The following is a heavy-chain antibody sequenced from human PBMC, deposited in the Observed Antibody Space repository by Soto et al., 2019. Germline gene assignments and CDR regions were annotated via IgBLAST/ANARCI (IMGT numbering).Heavy chain of an antibody. CDR2: ISAHNGNK. V-gene: IGHV1-18*01. Sequence: QVQLVQSGAEVKKPGASVKVSCKASGYTFTSYGISWVRQAPGQGLEWMGWISAHNGNKKYAQKLQGRVTMTTDTATRTGYMELRSLRSDDTAVYFCAREPNYFDYWGQGTLVTVSS. J-gene: IGHJ4*02. CDR3: AREPNYFDY. CDR1: GYTFTSYG.